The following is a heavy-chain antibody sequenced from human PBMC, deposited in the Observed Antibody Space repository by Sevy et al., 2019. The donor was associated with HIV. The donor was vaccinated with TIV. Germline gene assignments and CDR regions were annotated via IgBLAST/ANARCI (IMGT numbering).Heavy chain of an antibody. J-gene: IGHJ6*02. Sequence: GGSLRLSCAASGFTFSTYAMNWVRQAPGKGLEWVSSISGSGRYTYYADSVEGRFTISRDSSKNTLYLQMNSLRADDTAVYYCARDVRFTLVWGVIKDYYAMDVWGQGTTVTVSS. D-gene: IGHD3-10*01. V-gene: IGHV3-23*01. CDR3: ARDVRFTLVWGVIKDYYAMDV. CDR2: ISGSGRYT. CDR1: GFTFSTYA.